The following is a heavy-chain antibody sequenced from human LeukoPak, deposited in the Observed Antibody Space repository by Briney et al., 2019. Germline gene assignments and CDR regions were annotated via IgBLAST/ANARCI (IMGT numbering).Heavy chain of an antibody. Sequence: SRGSLRLSCAASGFTFSSYGMHWVRQAPGKGLEWVAVIWYDGSNKYYADSVKGRFTISRDNSKNTLYLQMNSLRAEDTAVYYCARVDPVGGATPDYWGQGTLVTVSS. V-gene: IGHV3-33*01. CDR2: IWYDGSNK. CDR1: GFTFSSYG. J-gene: IGHJ4*02. D-gene: IGHD1-26*01. CDR3: ARVDPVGGATPDY.